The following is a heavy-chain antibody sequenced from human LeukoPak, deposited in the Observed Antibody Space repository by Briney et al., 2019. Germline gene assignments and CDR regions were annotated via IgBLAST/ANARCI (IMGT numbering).Heavy chain of an antibody. CDR3: VRKTCKGPFDWLLYYYYYYMDV. D-gene: IGHD3-9*01. Sequence: PGGSLRLSCAASGFTFSNSDMNWVHQAPGKRLEWVSGVSWNGSRTHYADSVKGRFIISRDNSRNTLYLQTNSLRAEDTAVYYCVRKTCKGPFDWLLYYYYYYMDVWGKGTTVTVSS. CDR1: GFTFSNSD. J-gene: IGHJ6*03. CDR2: VSWNGSRT. V-gene: IGHV3-35*01.